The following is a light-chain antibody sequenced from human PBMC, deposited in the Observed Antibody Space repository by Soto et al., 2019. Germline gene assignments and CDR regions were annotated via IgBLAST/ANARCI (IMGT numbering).Light chain of an antibody. CDR3: LQHHTYPLT. CDR1: QGIRND. Sequence: DIQSTHPPSSLYSSVGHRVTIACRASQGIRNDLGWYQQKPGKAPKCLRDAASSLQSGVPSRCSGSGSWTEFTLTSSSLQPEDLATYFCLQHHTYPLTFGGGTKVDIK. V-gene: IGKV1-17*01. CDR2: AAS. J-gene: IGKJ4*01.